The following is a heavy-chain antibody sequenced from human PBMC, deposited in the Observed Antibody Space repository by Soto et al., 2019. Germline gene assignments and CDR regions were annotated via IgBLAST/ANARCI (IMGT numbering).Heavy chain of an antibody. CDR2: MNPNSGNT. D-gene: IGHD3-3*01. V-gene: IGHV1-8*01. CDR1: GYTFTSYY. Sequence: ASVKVSCKASGYTFTSYYINWVRQATGQGLEWMGWMNPNSGNTGYAQKFQGRVTMTRNTSISTAYMELSSLRSEDTAVYYCARGPIIAHYDFWSGYYGRGYSYGRDAFDIWGQGTMVTVSS. J-gene: IGHJ3*02. CDR3: ARGPIIAHYDFWSGYYGRGYSYGRDAFDI.